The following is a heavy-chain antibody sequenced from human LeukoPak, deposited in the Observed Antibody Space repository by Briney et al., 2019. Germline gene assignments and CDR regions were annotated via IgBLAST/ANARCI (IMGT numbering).Heavy chain of an antibody. CDR3: ARDQGGSGGSFDYYYYGMDV. J-gene: IGHJ6*02. Sequence: PGGSLRLSCAASGFTFSSYEMNWVRQAPGKGLEWVSYISSSGSTIYYADSVKGRLTISRDNAKNSLYLQMNSLRAEDTAVYYCARDQGGSGGSFDYYYYGMDVWDQGTTVTVSS. D-gene: IGHD2-15*01. CDR2: ISSSGSTI. V-gene: IGHV3-48*03. CDR1: GFTFSSYE.